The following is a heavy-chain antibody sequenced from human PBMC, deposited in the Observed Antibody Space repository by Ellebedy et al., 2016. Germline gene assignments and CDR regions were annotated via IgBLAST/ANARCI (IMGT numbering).Heavy chain of an antibody. CDR3: ARDSDDSSSWKFDY. CDR2: TYYRSKWYN. J-gene: IGHJ4*02. Sequence: SETLSLXXAISGDSVSSNSAAWNWIRQSPSRGLEWLGRTYYRSKWYNDYAVSVKSRITINPDTSKNQFSLQLNSVTPEDTAVYYCARDSDDSSSWKFDYWGQGTLVTVSS. CDR1: GDSVSSNSAA. D-gene: IGHD6-13*01. V-gene: IGHV6-1*01.